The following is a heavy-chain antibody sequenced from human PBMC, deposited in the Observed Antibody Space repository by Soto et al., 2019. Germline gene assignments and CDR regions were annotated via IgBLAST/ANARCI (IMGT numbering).Heavy chain of an antibody. Sequence: GGSLRLSCAASGFTFSSYAMHWVRQAPGKGLEWVAVISKDGSNKYYADSVKGRFTISRDNSKNTLYVQMNSLRAEDTAVYYCARVPGYCSSTTCYGNYYYGMDVWGQGTTVTVSS. CDR1: GFTFSSYA. J-gene: IGHJ6*02. D-gene: IGHD2-2*03. CDR2: ISKDGSNK. V-gene: IGHV3-30-3*01. CDR3: ARVPGYCSSTTCYGNYYYGMDV.